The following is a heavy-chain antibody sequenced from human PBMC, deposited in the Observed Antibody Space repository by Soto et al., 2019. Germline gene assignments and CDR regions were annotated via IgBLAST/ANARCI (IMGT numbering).Heavy chain of an antibody. CDR2: XXXXXXXX. D-gene: IGHD6-19*01. J-gene: IGHJ4*02. V-gene: IGHV3-23*01. Sequence: GGSLRLSCAASGFTFSSYAMSWVRQAPGKGXXXXXXXXXXXXXXXXXXXVKGRFTISRDNSKNTLYLQMNSLRAEDTAVYYCAKESSGWYHGEFDYWGQGTLVTVSS. CDR1: GFTFSSYA. CDR3: AKESSGWYHGEFDY.